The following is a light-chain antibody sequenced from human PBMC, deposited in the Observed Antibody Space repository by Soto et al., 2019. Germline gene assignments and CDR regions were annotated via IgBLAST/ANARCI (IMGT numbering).Light chain of an antibody. Sequence: DIVLTQSPGTLSLSPGERATLSCRASQSVSSNHLAWYQQKPGQAPRLLIYGGSSRATDIPVRFSGSGSETDFTLTITRLEPEDFAVYYCQQYSSSRTFXQGTKVDIK. V-gene: IGKV3-20*01. CDR2: GGS. CDR1: QSVSSNH. CDR3: QQYSSSRT. J-gene: IGKJ1*01.